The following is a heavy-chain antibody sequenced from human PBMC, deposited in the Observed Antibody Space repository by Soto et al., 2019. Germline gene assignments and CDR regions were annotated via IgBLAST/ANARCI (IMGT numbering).Heavy chain of an antibody. Sequence: PSQTLSLTCAISGDSVSNNYAAWSWIRQSPSRGLEWLGRTYFRSKWYNDYAVSVKSRIIINADTSKNQFSLKLNSVTAEDTAVYYCARVVSRGWQNTSRTHNWFDPWGQGTLVTVSS. J-gene: IGHJ5*02. CDR1: GDSVSNNYAA. CDR3: ARVVSRGWQNTSRTHNWFDP. V-gene: IGHV6-1*01. CDR2: TYFRSKWYN. D-gene: IGHD6-19*01.